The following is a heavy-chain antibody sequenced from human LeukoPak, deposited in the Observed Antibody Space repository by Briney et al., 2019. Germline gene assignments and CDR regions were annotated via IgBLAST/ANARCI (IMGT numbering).Heavy chain of an antibody. CDR1: GGSFSGYY. J-gene: IGHJ4*02. Sequence: SETLSLTCAVYGGSFSGYYWSWIRQPPGKGLEWIGEINHSGSTNYNPSLKSRVTTSVDTSKNQFSLKLSSVTAADTAVYYCARGTLGLRYWGQGTLVTVSS. V-gene: IGHV4-34*01. CDR3: ARGTLGLRY. D-gene: IGHD4/OR15-4a*01. CDR2: INHSGST.